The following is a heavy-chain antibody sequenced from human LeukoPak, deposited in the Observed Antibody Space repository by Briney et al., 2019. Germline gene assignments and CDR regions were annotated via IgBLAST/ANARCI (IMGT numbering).Heavy chain of an antibody. CDR1: GFTFSSYG. CDR2: IWYDGSNK. J-gene: IGHJ4*02. Sequence: GRSLRLSCAASGFTFSSYGMHWVRQAPGKGLEWVAVIWYDGSNKCYADSVKGRFTISRDNSKNTLYLQMNSLRAEDTAVYYCAKDSAYSNYFDYWGQGTLVTVSS. V-gene: IGHV3-33*06. D-gene: IGHD4-11*01. CDR3: AKDSAYSNYFDY.